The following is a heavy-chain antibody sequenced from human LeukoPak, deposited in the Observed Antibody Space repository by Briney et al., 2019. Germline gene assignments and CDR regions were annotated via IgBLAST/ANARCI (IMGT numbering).Heavy chain of an antibody. D-gene: IGHD3-3*01. J-gene: IGHJ4*02. CDR3: ARVWYYDFWSGYSLPYFDY. CDR2: INHSGST. V-gene: IGHV4-34*01. CDR1: GGSFSGYY. Sequence: SETLSLTCAVYGGSFSGYYWSWIRQPPGKRLEWIGEINHSGSTNYNPSLKSRVTISVDTSKNQFSLKLSSVTAADTAVYYCARVWYYDFWSGYSLPYFDYWGQGTLVTVSS.